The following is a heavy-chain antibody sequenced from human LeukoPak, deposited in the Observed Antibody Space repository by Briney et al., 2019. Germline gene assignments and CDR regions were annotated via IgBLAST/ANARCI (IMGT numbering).Heavy chain of an antibody. Sequence: NTSETLSLTCTVSGGSISSYYWSWIRQPPGKGLEWIGYIYYSGSTNYNPSLKSRATISVATSKNQFSLTLSSVTAADTAVYYCPRDYGDSRNYNWFAPWGQGTLVTVSS. J-gene: IGHJ5*02. CDR2: IYYSGST. D-gene: IGHD4-17*01. CDR3: PRDYGDSRNYNWFAP. CDR1: GGSISSYY. V-gene: IGHV4-59*12.